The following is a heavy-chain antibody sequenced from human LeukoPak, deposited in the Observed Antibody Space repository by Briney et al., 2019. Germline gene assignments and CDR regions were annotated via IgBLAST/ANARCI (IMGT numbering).Heavy chain of an antibody. CDR2: IHHSGRT. CDR3: ARDHLANLASRLFDP. J-gene: IGHJ5*02. D-gene: IGHD3-3*01. Sequence: SETLSLTCIVTNYSISSDYYWGWVRQPPGKGLEWIGSIHHSGRTYYNPSLKSRVTISVDTSKNHFSLKLNSVTAADTAVYYCARDHLANLASRLFDPWGQGTLVTVSS. V-gene: IGHV4-38-2*02. CDR1: NYSISSDYY.